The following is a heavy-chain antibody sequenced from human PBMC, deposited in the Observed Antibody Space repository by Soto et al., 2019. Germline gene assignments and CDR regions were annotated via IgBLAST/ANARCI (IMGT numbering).Heavy chain of an antibody. J-gene: IGHJ4*02. Sequence: GGSLRLSCAASGFNFGDYAMHWVRQTPGQGLEWVSGLNWNSVTPGYGDSVKGRFSISRDDGKYALYLQMTSLRPEDTALYYCVKDISGAYSGPNYDAWGQGTLVTVSS. V-gene: IGHV3-9*01. D-gene: IGHD1-26*01. CDR1: GFNFGDYA. CDR2: LNWNSVTP. CDR3: VKDISGAYSGPNYDA.